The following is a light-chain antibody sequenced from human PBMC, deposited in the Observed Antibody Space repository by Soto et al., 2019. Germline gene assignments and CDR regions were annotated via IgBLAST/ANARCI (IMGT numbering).Light chain of an antibody. CDR3: CSYAGSYSWV. Sequence: QSVLTQRRLVSGSPGQSFTISCTGTSSNVGGYSYVSWYQQHPGIAPQLIIYDVTKRPSGVPDRFSGSKSGNTASLTISGLQAEDEADYYCCSYAGSYSWVFGGGTKVTVL. CDR1: SSNVGGYSY. CDR2: DVT. J-gene: IGLJ3*02. V-gene: IGLV2-11*01.